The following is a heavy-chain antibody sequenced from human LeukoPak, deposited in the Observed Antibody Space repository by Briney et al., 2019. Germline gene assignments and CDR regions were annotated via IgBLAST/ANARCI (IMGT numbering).Heavy chain of an antibody. CDR1: GYSFTSYW. V-gene: IGHV5-10-1*01. D-gene: IGHD1-1*01. CDR2: IDPSDSYT. J-gene: IGHJ4*02. Sequence: GESLKISCKGSGYSFTSYWISWVRQMPGKGLEWMGRIDPSDSYTNYSPSFQGHVTISADKSISTACLQWSSLKASDTAMYYCARYTTGDFDYWGQGTLVTVSS. CDR3: ARYTTGDFDY.